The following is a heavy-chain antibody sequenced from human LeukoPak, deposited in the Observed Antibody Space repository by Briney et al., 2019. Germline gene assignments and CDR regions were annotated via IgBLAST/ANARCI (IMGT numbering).Heavy chain of an antibody. J-gene: IGHJ4*02. V-gene: IGHV4-59*08. D-gene: IGHD3-3*01. CDR1: GGSITNCY. Sequence: PSETLSLTCTVSGGSITNCYWSWIRQPPGKGLEWIGYIYYSGSTNYNPSLKSRVTISVDTSKNQFSLKLSSVTAADTAVYYCARQRFLEWYFDYWGQGTLVTVSS. CDR3: ARQRFLEWYFDY. CDR2: IYYSGST.